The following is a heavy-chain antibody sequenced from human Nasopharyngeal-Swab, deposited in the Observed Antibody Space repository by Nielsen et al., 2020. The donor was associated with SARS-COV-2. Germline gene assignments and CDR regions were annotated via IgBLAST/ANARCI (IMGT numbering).Heavy chain of an antibody. CDR2: INHSGST. Sequence: VRQMPGKGLEWIGEINHSGSTNYNPSLKSRVTISVDMSNNQFSLYLSSVTAADTAVYYCARGPPSIESMVYGKVGWFDPWGQGTLVTVSS. V-gene: IGHV4-34*01. CDR3: ARGPPSIESMVYGKVGWFDP. D-gene: IGHD2-8*01. J-gene: IGHJ5*02.